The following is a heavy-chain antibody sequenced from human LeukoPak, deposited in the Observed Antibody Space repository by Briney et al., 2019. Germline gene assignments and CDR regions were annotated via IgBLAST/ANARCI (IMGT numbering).Heavy chain of an antibody. V-gene: IGHV4-34*01. D-gene: IGHD6-13*01. CDR2: INHSGST. CDR1: GGSFSGYY. Sequence: PSETLSLTCAVYGGSFSGYYWSWIRQPPGKGLEWIGEINHSGSTNYNPSLKGRVTISVDTSKNQFSLKLSPVTAADTAVYYCARVGLPYSSSWYLAFDIWGQGTMVTVSS. CDR3: ARVGLPYSSSWYLAFDI. J-gene: IGHJ3*02.